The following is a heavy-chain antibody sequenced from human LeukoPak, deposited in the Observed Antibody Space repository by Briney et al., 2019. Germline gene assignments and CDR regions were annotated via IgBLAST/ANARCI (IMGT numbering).Heavy chain of an antibody. CDR3: VIEGTTGTTDAFDI. J-gene: IGHJ3*02. CDR1: YW. CDR2: IYPGDSDT. V-gene: IGHV5-51*01. Sequence: YWSWIRQAPGKGLEWMGIIYPGDSDTRYSPSFQGQVTISADKSISTAYLQWSSLKASGTAMYYCVIEGTTGTTDAFDIWGQGTMVTVSS. D-gene: IGHD1-1*01.